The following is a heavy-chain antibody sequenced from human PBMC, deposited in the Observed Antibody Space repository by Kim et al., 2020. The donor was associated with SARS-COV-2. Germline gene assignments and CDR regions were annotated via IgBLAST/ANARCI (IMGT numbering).Heavy chain of an antibody. CDR1: GGSVSSGSYY. Sequence: SETLSLTCTVSGGSVSSGSYYWSWIRQPPGKGLEWIGYIYYSGSTNYNPSLKSRVTISGDTSKNQFSLKLSSVTAADTAVYYCARVGYYCSGGSCYSNWFGPWGQGTLVTVSS. D-gene: IGHD2-15*01. J-gene: IGHJ5*02. V-gene: IGHV4-61*01. CDR2: IYYSGST. CDR3: ARVGYYCSGGSCYSNWFGP.